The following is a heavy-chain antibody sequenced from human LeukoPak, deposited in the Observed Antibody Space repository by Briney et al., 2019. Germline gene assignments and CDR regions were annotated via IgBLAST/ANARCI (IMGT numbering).Heavy chain of an antibody. CDR3: ANTTYYFN. CDR1: GFTFNNYD. CDR2: IRYDGGEE. Sequence: GGSLRLSCAASGFTFNNYDIHWVRQAPGKGLEWVANIRYDGGEENYADSVKGRFTISRDNAKNSVFLQMNSPRVEDTAIYFCANTTYYFNWGQGTLVTVSS. J-gene: IGHJ4*02. V-gene: IGHV3-7*01. D-gene: IGHD2/OR15-2a*01.